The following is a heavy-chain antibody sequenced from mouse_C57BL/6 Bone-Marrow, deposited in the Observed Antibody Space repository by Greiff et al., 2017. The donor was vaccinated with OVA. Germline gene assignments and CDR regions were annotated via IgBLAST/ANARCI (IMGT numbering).Heavy chain of an antibody. CDR2: IWSGGSP. J-gene: IGHJ4*01. V-gene: IGHV2-2*01. CDR1: GFSLTSYG. CDR3: ASLYYGSSHYAMDY. Sequence: VKLMESGPGLVQPSQSLSITCTVSGFSLTSYGVHWVRQSPGKGLEWLGVIWSGGSPDYNAAFISRLSISKDNSKSQVFFKMNSLQADDTAIYYCASLYYGSSHYAMDYWGQGTSVTVSS. D-gene: IGHD1-1*01.